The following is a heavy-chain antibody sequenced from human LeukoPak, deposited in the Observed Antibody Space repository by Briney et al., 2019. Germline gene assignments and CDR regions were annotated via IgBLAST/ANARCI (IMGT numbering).Heavy chain of an antibody. Sequence: PSETLSLTCAVYGGSFSGYYWSWIRQPPGKGLEWIGEINHSGSTNYNPSLKSRVTISVDTSKNQFSLKLSSVTAADTAVYYCARDSSGYYDNAFDIWGQGTMVTVSS. CDR2: INHSGST. CDR1: GGSFSGYY. CDR3: ARDSSGYYDNAFDI. J-gene: IGHJ3*02. V-gene: IGHV4-34*01. D-gene: IGHD3-22*01.